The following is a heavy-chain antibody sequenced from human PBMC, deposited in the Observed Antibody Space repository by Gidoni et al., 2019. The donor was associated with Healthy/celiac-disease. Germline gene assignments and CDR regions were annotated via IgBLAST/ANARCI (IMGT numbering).Heavy chain of an antibody. Sequence: QVQLVESGGGVVQPGRSLRLSCAASGFTFSSYGMHWVRQAPGKGLEWVAVIWYDGSNKYYADSVKGRFTISRDNSKNTLYLQMNSRRAEDTAVYYCARDNWNRDPDYWGQGTLVTVSS. CDR2: IWYDGSNK. V-gene: IGHV3-33*01. J-gene: IGHJ4*02. D-gene: IGHD1-20*01. CDR3: ARDNWNRDPDY. CDR1: GFTFSSYG.